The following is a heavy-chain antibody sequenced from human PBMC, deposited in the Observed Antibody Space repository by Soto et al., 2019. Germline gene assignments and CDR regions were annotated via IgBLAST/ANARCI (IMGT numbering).Heavy chain of an antibody. CDR3: ARGQFGVVNFFDY. CDR2: IYYSGST. Sequence: QVQLQESGPGLVKPSQTLSLTCTVSGGSISSGGYYWSWIRQHPGKGLEWIGYIYYSGSTYYNPSLKSRVTVSVDTSKNQFSLKLSSVTAADTAVYYCARGQFGVVNFFDYWGQGTLVTVSS. J-gene: IGHJ4*02. D-gene: IGHD3-3*01. V-gene: IGHV4-31*03. CDR1: GGSISSGGYY.